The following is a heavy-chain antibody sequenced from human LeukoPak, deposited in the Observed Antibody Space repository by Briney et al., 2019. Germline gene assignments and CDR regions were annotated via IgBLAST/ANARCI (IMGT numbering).Heavy chain of an antibody. J-gene: IGHJ6*02. CDR1: GYTFTGYY. CDR3: ARDMEWELLYYYYGMDV. D-gene: IGHD1-26*01. CDR2: INPNSGGT. Sequence: ALVKVSCKASGYTFTGYYMHWVRQAPGQGLEWMGWINPNSGGTNYAQKFQGRVTMTRDTSISTAYMELSRLRSDDTAVYYCARDMEWELLYYYYGMDVWGQGTTVTVSS. V-gene: IGHV1-2*02.